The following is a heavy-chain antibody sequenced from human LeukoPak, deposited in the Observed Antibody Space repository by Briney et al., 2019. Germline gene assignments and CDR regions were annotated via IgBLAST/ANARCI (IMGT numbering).Heavy chain of an antibody. V-gene: IGHV1-18*01. CDR2: ISAYNGNT. CDR3: ARAYSGYDFVDY. CDR1: GYTFTSYG. D-gene: IGHD5-12*01. J-gene: IGHJ4*02. Sequence: ASVTVSCKASGYTFTSYGISWVRQAPGQGLEWMGWISAYNGNTNYAQKLQGRVTMTTDTSTSTAYMELRSLRSDDTAVYYCARAYSGYDFVDYWGQGTLVTVSS.